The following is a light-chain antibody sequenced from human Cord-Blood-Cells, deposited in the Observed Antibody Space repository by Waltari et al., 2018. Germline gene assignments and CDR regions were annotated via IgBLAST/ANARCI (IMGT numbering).Light chain of an antibody. CDR2: WAS. J-gene: IGKJ3*01. Sequence: DIVLTQSPDSLAVSLGERATINCKFSQSVLYSSNNKNYVAWYQQKPGQPPKLLIYWASTRESGVPDRFSGSGSGTDFTLTISSLQSEDVAVYYCQQYYSTPFTFGPGTKVDIK. CDR1: QSVLYSSNNKNY. CDR3: QQYYSTPFT. V-gene: IGKV4-1*01.